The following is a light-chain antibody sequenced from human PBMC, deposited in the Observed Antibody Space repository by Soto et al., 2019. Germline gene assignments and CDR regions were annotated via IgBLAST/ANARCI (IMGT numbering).Light chain of an antibody. V-gene: IGKV3D-15*01. Sequence: ETVMTQSPATQSVAPGERATLSCRASQSVSTKLAWYQQNPGQAPSLLIYGASTRHTGIPARFSGSGSGTEFTLIVSSLQSEDFAVYYCQQYDDWPPITFGQGTRLEIK. J-gene: IGKJ5*01. CDR1: QSVSTK. CDR3: QQYDDWPPIT. CDR2: GAS.